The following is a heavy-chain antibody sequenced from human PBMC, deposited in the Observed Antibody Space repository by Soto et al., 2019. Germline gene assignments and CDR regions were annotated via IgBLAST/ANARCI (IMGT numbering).Heavy chain of an antibody. D-gene: IGHD6-6*01. V-gene: IGHV2-5*02. CDR3: AHRIAAPGYFDY. CDR2: IYWDDDK. Sequence: SGPTLVNPTQTLTLTCTFSGFSLSTNGVGVGWIRQPPGKALEWLALIYWDDDKRYSPSLKSRLTITMDTSKNQVVLTMTNMDLLDTATYYCAHRIAAPGYFDYWSQGTLVTVSS. CDR1: GFSLSTNGVG. J-gene: IGHJ4*02.